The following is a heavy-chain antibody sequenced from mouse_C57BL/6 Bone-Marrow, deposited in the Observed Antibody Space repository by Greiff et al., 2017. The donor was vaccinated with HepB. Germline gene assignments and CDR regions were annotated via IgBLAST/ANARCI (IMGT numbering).Heavy chain of an antibody. V-gene: IGHV1-54*01. J-gene: IGHJ4*01. CDR1: GYAFTNYL. Sequence: VQLQQSGAELVRPGPSVKVSCKASGYAFTNYLIEWVKQRPGQGLEWIGVINPGSGGTNYNEKFKGKAALTADKSSSTAYMQLSSLTSEDSAVYFCAYYGSRTGAMDYWGQGTSVTVSS. CDR2: INPGSGGT. CDR3: AYYGSRTGAMDY. D-gene: IGHD1-1*01.